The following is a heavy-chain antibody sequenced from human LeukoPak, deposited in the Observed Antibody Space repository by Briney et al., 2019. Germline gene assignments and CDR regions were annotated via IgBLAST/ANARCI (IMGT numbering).Heavy chain of an antibody. CDR2: ISAYNGNT. J-gene: IGHJ3*02. CDR3: ARGGDILTGYSAFDI. V-gene: IGHV1-18*01. Sequence: ASVKVSCKASGYTFTSYGINWVRQAPGQGLEWVGWISAYNGNTNYAQKLQGRVTMTTDTSTSTAYMELRSLRSDDTAVYYCARGGDILTGYSAFDIWGQGTMVTVSS. CDR1: GYTFTSYG. D-gene: IGHD3-9*01.